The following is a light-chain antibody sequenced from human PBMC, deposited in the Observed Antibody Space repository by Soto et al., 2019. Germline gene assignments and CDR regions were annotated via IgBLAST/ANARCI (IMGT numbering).Light chain of an antibody. Sequence: QSALTQPASVSGSPGQSITISCTGTSSDVGSYNLVSWYQQHPGKAPKLMMYEVSKRPSGVYNRLSGSKSGNTASQTIYGLPAEDEADYDCYAYGDSPRVELCGGTKVT. CDR2: EVS. CDR1: SSDVGSYNL. V-gene: IGLV2-23*02. J-gene: IGLJ2*01. CDR3: YAYGDSPRVE.